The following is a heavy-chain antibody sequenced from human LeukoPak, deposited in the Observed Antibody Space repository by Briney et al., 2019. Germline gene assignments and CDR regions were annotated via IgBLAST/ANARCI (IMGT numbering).Heavy chain of an antibody. J-gene: IGHJ4*02. CDR2: IKRDGSDK. Sequence: GGSLRLSCAASGFTFSTYWMSWVRQAPGKGLEWVANIKRDGSDKYYVDSVKGRFTISRDNAKNSLYLQMNSLRAEDTAIYYCARDFWDSSGWYSPGHCDCWGQGTLVTVSS. CDR3: ARDFWDSSGWYSPGHCDC. V-gene: IGHV3-7*01. D-gene: IGHD6-19*01. CDR1: GFTFSTYW.